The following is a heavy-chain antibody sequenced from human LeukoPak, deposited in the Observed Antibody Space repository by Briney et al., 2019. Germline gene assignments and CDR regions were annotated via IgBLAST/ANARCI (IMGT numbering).Heavy chain of an antibody. V-gene: IGHV3-15*01. J-gene: IGHJ5*02. D-gene: IGHD3-3*01. CDR1: GFTFSNAW. Sequence: GGSLRLSCAASGFTFSNAWMSWVRQAPGKGLEWVGRIKSKTDGGTTDYAAPVKGRFTISRDDSKNTLYLQMNSLKTEDTAVYYCTTDQSWYYDFWSGYWKTHDTQHNWFDPWGRGTLVTVSS. CDR3: TTDQSWYYDFWSGYWKTHDTQHNWFDP. CDR2: IKSKTDGGTT.